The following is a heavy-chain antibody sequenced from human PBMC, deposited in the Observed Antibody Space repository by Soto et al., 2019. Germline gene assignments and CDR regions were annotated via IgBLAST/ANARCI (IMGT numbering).Heavy chain of an antibody. J-gene: IGHJ5*02. CDR1: GGSISSSSYY. D-gene: IGHD4-17*01. CDR3: ARHDYGDFYRNWFDP. V-gene: IGHV4-39*01. Sequence: QLQLQESGPGLVKPSETLSLTCTVSGGSISSSSYYWGWIRQPPGKGLEWIGSIYYSGSTYYNPSLKIRVTISVDTSKNQFSLKLSSVTAADTAVYYCARHDYGDFYRNWFDPWGQGTLVTVSS. CDR2: IYYSGST.